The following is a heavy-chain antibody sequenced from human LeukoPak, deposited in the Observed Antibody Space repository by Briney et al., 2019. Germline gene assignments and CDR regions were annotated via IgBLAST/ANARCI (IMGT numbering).Heavy chain of an antibody. CDR3: ARGRSITIFGVVTHLDY. V-gene: IGHV1-69*13. D-gene: IGHD3-3*01. J-gene: IGHJ4*02. CDR2: IIPIFGTA. CDR1: GGTFSSYA. Sequence: SVTVSCKASGGTFSSYAISWVRQAPGQGLEWMGGIIPIFGTANYAQKFQGRVTITADESTSTAYMELSSLRSEDTAVYYCARGRSITIFGVVTHLDYWGQGTLVAVSS.